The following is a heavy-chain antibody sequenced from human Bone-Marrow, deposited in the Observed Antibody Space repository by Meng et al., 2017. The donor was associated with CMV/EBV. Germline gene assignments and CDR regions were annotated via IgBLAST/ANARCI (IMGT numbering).Heavy chain of an antibody. Sequence: GESLKISCQGSGDTSSHYWIGWVRQMPGKGLEWMGIIYPGDSDTRYSPSLQGQVTISADKSISTAYLQWSSLKASDTAMYYCARSQGLPAASHYYYYYYGMDVWGQGTTVTVSS. CDR3: ARSQGLPAASHYYYYYYGMDV. V-gene: IGHV5-51*01. J-gene: IGHJ6*02. D-gene: IGHD2-2*01. CDR2: IYPGDSDT. CDR1: GDTSSHYW.